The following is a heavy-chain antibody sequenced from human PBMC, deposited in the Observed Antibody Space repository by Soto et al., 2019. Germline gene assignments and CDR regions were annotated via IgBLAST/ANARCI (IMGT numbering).Heavy chain of an antibody. V-gene: IGHV3-74*01. CDR2: INSDGSSV. Sequence: TPGKGLVWVSRINSDGSSVSYADSVKGRFTISRDNAKNTLYLQMNSLRAEDTAVYYCARGPAGVDYWGQGTLVTVSS. CDR3: ARGPAGVDY. J-gene: IGHJ4*02.